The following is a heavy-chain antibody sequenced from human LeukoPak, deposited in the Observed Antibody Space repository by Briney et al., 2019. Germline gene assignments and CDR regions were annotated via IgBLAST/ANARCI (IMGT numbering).Heavy chain of an antibody. V-gene: IGHV5-51*01. CDR1: GYSFTSYW. J-gene: IGHJ5*02. CDR2: IYPGDSDT. Sequence: GESLKISCKGSGYSFTSYWIGWVRQMPGKGLEWMGIIYPGDSDTRYSPSFQGQVTISADKSISTAYLQWSSLKASAPAMYYSAIRALELGGGGNWFDPWGQGTLVTVSS. CDR3: AIRALELGGGGNWFDP. D-gene: IGHD7-27*01.